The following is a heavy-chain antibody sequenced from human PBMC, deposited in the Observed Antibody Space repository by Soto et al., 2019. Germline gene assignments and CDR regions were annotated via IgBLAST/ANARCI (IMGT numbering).Heavy chain of an antibody. Sequence: QVQLVQSGAEVKKPGASVKVSCKASGYTFTRFGINWVRQAPGQGLEWMGWISGYNGNTNTAENFQGRVTMTTDTSATTAYMELRSLRSDDPAVYYWARDFEAGGQLVGGFDYWGQGTLVTVSS. CDR2: ISGYNGNT. CDR1: GYTFTRFG. CDR3: ARDFEAGGQLVGGFDY. D-gene: IGHD6-6*01. V-gene: IGHV1-18*01. J-gene: IGHJ4*02.